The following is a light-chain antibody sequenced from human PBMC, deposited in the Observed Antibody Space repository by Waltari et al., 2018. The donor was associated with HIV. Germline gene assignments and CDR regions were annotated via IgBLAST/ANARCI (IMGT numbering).Light chain of an antibody. CDR3: QAYDSSLSAVM. CDR1: SSNIGAAYD. Sequence: QSLLTQPPSASPAPDQTVPMSCPGRSSNIGAAYDVPLYQQLPGTAPRLLIFGNRNRPSGVPDRFSGSKSGTSASLAITGLQAEDEADYYCQAYDSSLSAVMFGGGTKLTVL. J-gene: IGLJ3*02. V-gene: IGLV1-40*01. CDR2: GNR.